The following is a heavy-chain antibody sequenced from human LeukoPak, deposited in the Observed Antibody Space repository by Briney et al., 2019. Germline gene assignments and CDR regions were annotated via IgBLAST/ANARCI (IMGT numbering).Heavy chain of an antibody. J-gene: IGHJ5*02. CDR2: ISSSGSTI. CDR3: ARDRDHDYSNYLNWFDP. Sequence: SGGSLRLSCAAPGFTFSDCYMSWIRQAPGKGLEWVSYISSSGSTIYYADSVKGRFTISRDNAKNSLYLQMNSLRAEDTAVYYCARDRDHDYSNYLNWFDPWGQGTLVTVSS. V-gene: IGHV3-11*04. D-gene: IGHD4-11*01. CDR1: GFTFSDCY.